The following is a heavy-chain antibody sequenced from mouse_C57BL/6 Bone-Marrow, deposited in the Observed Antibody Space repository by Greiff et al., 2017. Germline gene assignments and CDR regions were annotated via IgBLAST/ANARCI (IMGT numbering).Heavy chain of an antibody. Sequence: DVKLVESGGDLVKPGGSLKLSCAASGFTFSSYGMSWVRQTPDKRLEWVATISSGGSYNYYPDSVKGRFTISRDNAKNTLYLQMSSMKSEDTAMYYCAREANLRWDWYFDVWGTGTTVTVSS. D-gene: IGHD2-1*01. V-gene: IGHV5-6*02. CDR3: AREANLRWDWYFDV. CDR1: GFTFSSYG. J-gene: IGHJ1*03. CDR2: ISSGGSYN.